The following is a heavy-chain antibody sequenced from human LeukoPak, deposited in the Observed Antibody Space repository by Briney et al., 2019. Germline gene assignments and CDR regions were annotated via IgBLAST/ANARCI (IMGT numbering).Heavy chain of an antibody. D-gene: IGHD3-3*01. J-gene: IGHJ3*02. CDR1: GFTFDDYA. CDR3: ATGGRGVAFDI. Sequence: GGSLRLSCAASGFTFDDYAMHWVRQAPGKGLEWVSFIYSGSSTYYADTVKGRFTFSRDNSKNTLYLQMNSLRVEDTAVYYCATGGRGVAFDIWGQGTMVTVSS. V-gene: IGHV3-23*03. CDR2: IYSGSST.